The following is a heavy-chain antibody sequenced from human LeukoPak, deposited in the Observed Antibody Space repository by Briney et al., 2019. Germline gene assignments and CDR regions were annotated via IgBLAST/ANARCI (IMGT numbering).Heavy chain of an antibody. Sequence: ASVKVSCKASGYTFTSYGISWVRQAPGQGLEWMGWISAYNGNTNYAQKLQGRVTMTRDTSITTAYMELSRLRSDGTAVYYCARAPAYCGGDCYFYWGQGTLVTVSS. CDR1: GYTFTSYG. V-gene: IGHV1-18*01. J-gene: IGHJ4*02. CDR2: ISAYNGNT. CDR3: ARAPAYCGGDCYFY. D-gene: IGHD2-21*02.